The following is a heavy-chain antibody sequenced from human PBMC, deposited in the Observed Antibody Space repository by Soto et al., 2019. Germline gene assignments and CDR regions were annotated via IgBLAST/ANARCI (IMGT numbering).Heavy chain of an antibody. D-gene: IGHD1-20*01. CDR1: GYTFSSNG. CDR3: ARDRGILNYYYSYGMDV. CDR2: ISTYNGNA. J-gene: IGHJ6*02. V-gene: IGHV1-18*01. Sequence: QVQLVQSGTEVRKPGASVKVSCKASGYTFSSNGISWVRQAPGQGPEWMGWISTYNGNANYAQKFQGRVTMTTDTSTSTAYMELRSLRSDDTAVYYCARDRGILNYYYSYGMDVWGQGTTVTVSS.